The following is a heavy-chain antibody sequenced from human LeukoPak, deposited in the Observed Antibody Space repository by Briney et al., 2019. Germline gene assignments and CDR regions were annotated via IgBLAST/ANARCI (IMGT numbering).Heavy chain of an antibody. Sequence: GGSLRLSCADSGFTFSSYAMTWVRQAPGKGLEWVSGISGSGAGTYYADSVKGRFTISRDNSKNTLYLQMNSLRADDTAVYYCAKMVREFYTISYYFDYWGQGTLVTVSS. D-gene: IGHD3-10*02. V-gene: IGHV3-23*01. CDR1: GFTFSSYA. CDR3: AKMVREFYTISYYFDY. J-gene: IGHJ4*02. CDR2: ISGSGAGT.